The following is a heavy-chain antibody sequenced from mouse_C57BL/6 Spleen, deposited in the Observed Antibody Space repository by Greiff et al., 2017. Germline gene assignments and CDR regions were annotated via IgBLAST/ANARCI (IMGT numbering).Heavy chain of an antibody. Sequence: EVQGVESGGGLVQPKGSLKLSCAASGFSFNTYAMNWVRQAPGKGLEWVARIRSKSNNYATYYADSVKDRFTISRDDSESMLYLQMNNLKTEDTAMYYCVRLVRDYYAMDYWGQGTSVTVSS. CDR3: VRLVRDYYAMDY. CDR1: GFSFNTYA. D-gene: IGHD3-3*01. CDR2: IRSKSNNYAT. J-gene: IGHJ4*01. V-gene: IGHV10-1*01.